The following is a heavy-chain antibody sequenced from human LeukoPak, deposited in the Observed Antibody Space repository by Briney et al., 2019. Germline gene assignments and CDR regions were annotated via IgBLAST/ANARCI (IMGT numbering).Heavy chain of an antibody. V-gene: IGHV3-30*03. Sequence: GGSLRLSCAASGFTFSTYGMHWVRQAPGKGLEWVAVISYDGGSKYYADSVKGRFTISRDNSKNTLFLQMNSLRHEDTAMFYCATDANYFGSGMTFNWFDPWGQGTLVTVSS. D-gene: IGHD3-10*01. J-gene: IGHJ5*02. CDR1: GFTFSTYG. CDR3: ATDANYFGSGMTFNWFDP. CDR2: ISYDGGSK.